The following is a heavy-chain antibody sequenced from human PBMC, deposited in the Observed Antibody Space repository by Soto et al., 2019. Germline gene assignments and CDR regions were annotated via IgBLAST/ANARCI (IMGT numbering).Heavy chain of an antibody. CDR1: GLNFDDFA. D-gene: IGHD3-3*01. J-gene: IGHJ4*02. Sequence: GGSLRLSCVGTGLNFDDFAIHFFRQPPWKCLEWVSSITWNSRVLAYADSVKGRFTISRDNARNSLYLQMDSLRDEDTALYYCAKGRYDFWSPYYFDSWGQGTLVTVSS. V-gene: IGHV3-9*01. CDR3: AKGRYDFWSPYYFDS. CDR2: ITWNSRVL.